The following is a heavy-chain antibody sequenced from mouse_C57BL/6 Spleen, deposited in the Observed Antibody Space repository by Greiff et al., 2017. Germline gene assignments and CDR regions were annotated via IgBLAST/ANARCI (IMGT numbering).Heavy chain of an antibody. D-gene: IGHD1-1*01. CDR2: IYPGSGST. Sequence: QVQLQQPGAELVKPGASVKMSCQASGYTFTSYWITWVKQRPGQGLEWIGDIYPGSGSTNYNEKFKSKATLTVDTSSSTAYMQLSSLTSEDFAVDYCARGSRYYGSSFAYWGQGTLVTVSA. CDR3: ARGSRYYGSSFAY. V-gene: IGHV1-55*01. J-gene: IGHJ3*01. CDR1: GYTFTSYW.